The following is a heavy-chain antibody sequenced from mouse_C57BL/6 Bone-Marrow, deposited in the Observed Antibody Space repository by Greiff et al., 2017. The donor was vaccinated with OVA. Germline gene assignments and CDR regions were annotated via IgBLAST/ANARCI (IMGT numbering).Heavy chain of an antibody. J-gene: IGHJ3*01. V-gene: IGHV5-4*03. CDR3: ARGYSPWFAY. CDR1: GFTFSSYA. Sequence: DVMLVESGGGLVKPGGSLKLSCAASGFTFSSYAMSWVRQTPEKRLEWVATISDGGSYTYYPDNVKGRFTISRDNAKNNLYLQMSHLKSEDTAMYYCARGYSPWFAYWGQGTLVTVSA. CDR2: ISDGGSYT.